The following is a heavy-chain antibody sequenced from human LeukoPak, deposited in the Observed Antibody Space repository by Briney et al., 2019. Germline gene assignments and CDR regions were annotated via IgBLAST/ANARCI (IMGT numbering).Heavy chain of an antibody. V-gene: IGHV3-7*01. CDR2: IKQDASDK. J-gene: IGHJ4*02. Sequence: GGSLRLSCAASGFTFTNYWMSWVRQAPGKGREGVASIKQDASDKYYVDSVKGRFTISTDNAKNSLFLQMISLRSEDTALYYCVIDPVDYCGQGILVTVSS. CDR1: GFTFTNYW. CDR3: VIDPVDY.